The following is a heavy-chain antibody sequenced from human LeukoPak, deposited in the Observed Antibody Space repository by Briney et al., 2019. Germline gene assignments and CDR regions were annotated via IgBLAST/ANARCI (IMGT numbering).Heavy chain of an antibody. CDR1: GGTFSSYA. D-gene: IGHD3-10*01. CDR3: ARDTDYGSGSYYGY. Sequence: ASVKVSCKASGGTFSSYAISWVRQAPGQGLEWMGGIIPIFGTANYAQKFQGRVTITADESTSTAYMELSGLRSEDTAVYYCARDTDYGSGSYYGYWGQGTLVTVSS. V-gene: IGHV1-69*13. CDR2: IIPIFGTA. J-gene: IGHJ4*02.